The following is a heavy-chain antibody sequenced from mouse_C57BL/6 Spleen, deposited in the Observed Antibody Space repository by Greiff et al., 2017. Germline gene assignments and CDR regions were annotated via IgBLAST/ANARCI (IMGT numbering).Heavy chain of an antibody. J-gene: IGHJ2*01. CDR1: GYAFSSSW. CDR2: IYPGDGDT. D-gene: IGHD1-1*01. Sequence: VQLQQSGPELVKPGASVKISCKASGYAFSSSWMNWVKQRPGKGLEWIGRIYPGDGDTNYNGKFKGKATLTADKSSSTAYMQLSSLTSEDSAVYFCSQDIYYYGSCDYWGQGTTLTVSS. CDR3: SQDIYYYGSCDY. V-gene: IGHV1-82*01.